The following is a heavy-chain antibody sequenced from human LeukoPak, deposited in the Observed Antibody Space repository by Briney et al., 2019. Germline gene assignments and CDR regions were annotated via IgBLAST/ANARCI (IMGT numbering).Heavy chain of an antibody. CDR3: ARDVALHYDILTGSFDY. Sequence: ASVKVSCKASGYTFTGYYMHWVRQAPGQGLEWMGWINPNSGGTNYAQKFQGRVTMTRDTSISTAYMELSRLRSDDTAVYYCARDVALHYDILTGSFDYWGQGTLVTVSS. V-gene: IGHV1-2*02. CDR2: INPNSGGT. CDR1: GYTFTGYY. J-gene: IGHJ4*02. D-gene: IGHD3-9*01.